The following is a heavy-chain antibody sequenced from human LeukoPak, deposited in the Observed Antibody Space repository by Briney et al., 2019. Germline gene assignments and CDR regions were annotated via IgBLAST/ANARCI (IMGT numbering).Heavy chain of an antibody. D-gene: IGHD5-18*01. V-gene: IGHV4-59*01. CDR2: IYYSGST. CDR3: ARGSRGYSYGYYYYMDV. J-gene: IGHJ6*03. Sequence: SETLSLTRTVSGGPISSYSWSWIRQPPGKGLEWIGYIYYSGSTNYNPSLKSRVTISVDTSKKQFSLKPSSVTAADTAVYYGARGSRGYSYGYYYYMDVWGKGTTVTISS. CDR1: GGPISSYS.